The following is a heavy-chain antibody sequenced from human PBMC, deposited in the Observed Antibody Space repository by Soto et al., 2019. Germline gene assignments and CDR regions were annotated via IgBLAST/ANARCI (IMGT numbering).Heavy chain of an antibody. J-gene: IGHJ4*02. CDR3: ARDWGGLGY. CDR2: IFYSGST. Sequence: SETLSLTCSVSGVSLTSGTYYWSWIRQHPGKGLEWIGYIFYSGSTDYNPSLKSRVNISVDTSKNQFSLKLSSVTAADTAVYYCARDWGGLGYWGQGTLVTVSS. CDR1: GVSLTSGTYY. D-gene: IGHD3-10*01. V-gene: IGHV4-31*03.